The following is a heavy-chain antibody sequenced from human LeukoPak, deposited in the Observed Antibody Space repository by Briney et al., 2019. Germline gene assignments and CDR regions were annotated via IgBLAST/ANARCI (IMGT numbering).Heavy chain of an antibody. CDR2: IYTSGST. CDR3: ARIGGGVAGPFDI. V-gene: IGHV4-61*02. CDR1: GGSISSGSYY. J-gene: IGHJ3*02. D-gene: IGHD3-16*01. Sequence: TSETLSLTCTVSGGSISSGSYYWSWIRQPAGKGLEWIGRIYTSGSTNYNPSLKSRVTISVDTSKNQFSLKLSSVTAADTAVYYCARIGGGVAGPFDIWGQGTMVTVSS.